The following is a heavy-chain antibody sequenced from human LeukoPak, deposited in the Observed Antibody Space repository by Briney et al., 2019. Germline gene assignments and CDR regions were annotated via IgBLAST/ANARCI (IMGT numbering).Heavy chain of an antibody. CDR3: ARAAVVGSDAADYYQH. J-gene: IGHJ1*01. Sequence: PSETLSLTCTVSGGSISSGDYYWSWIRQPPGKGLEWIGYIYYSGSTYYNPSLKSRVTISVDTSKNQFSLKLSSVTAADTAVYYCARAAVVGSDAADYYQHWGQGTLVTVSS. V-gene: IGHV4-30-4*08. D-gene: IGHD1-26*01. CDR2: IYYSGST. CDR1: GGSISSGDYY.